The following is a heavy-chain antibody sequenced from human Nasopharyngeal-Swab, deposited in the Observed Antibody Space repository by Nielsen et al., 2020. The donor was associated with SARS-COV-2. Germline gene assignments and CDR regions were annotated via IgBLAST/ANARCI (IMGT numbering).Heavy chain of an antibody. Sequence: ESLKISCNVSGGSIGGDNYYWGWIRQPPGKGLEWIGYIYYPGDTYYNPSLKSRLTMSVDTSKKQFSLRLSSVTAADTAIYYCARRGGFSGSYGMDVWGQGTTVTVSS. CDR2: IYYPGDT. D-gene: IGHD5-12*01. V-gene: IGHV4-39*01. CDR3: ARRGGFSGSYGMDV. CDR1: GGSIGGDNYY. J-gene: IGHJ6*02.